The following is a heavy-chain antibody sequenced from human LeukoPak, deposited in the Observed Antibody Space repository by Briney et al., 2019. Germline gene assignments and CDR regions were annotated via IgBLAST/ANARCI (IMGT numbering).Heavy chain of an antibody. J-gene: IGHJ4*02. Sequence: PSETLSLTCAVYGGSFSGYYWSWIRQPPGKGLEWIGEINQSGSTNYNPSLKSRVTISVDTSKNQFSLKLSSVTAADTAVYYCARGGAGLWLAFKQQPMSGGVYFDYWGQGTLVTVSS. CDR1: GGSFSGYY. V-gene: IGHV4-34*01. CDR3: ARGGAGLWLAFKQQPMSGGVYFDY. D-gene: IGHD2-8*02. CDR2: INQSGST.